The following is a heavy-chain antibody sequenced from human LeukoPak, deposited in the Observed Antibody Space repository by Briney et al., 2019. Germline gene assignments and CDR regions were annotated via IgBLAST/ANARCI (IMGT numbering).Heavy chain of an antibody. J-gene: IGHJ4*02. CDR2: ISSSSSYI. D-gene: IGHD1-26*01. CDR3: ARDKPRGSYYGSIFDS. CDR1: GFTFSSYS. Sequence: GGSLRLSCAASGFTFSSYSMNWVRQAPGQGLEWVSSISSSSSYIYYADSVKGRFTISSDNAKNSLYLQMNSLRAEDTAVYYCARDKPRGSYYGSIFDSWGQGTLVTVSS. V-gene: IGHV3-21*01.